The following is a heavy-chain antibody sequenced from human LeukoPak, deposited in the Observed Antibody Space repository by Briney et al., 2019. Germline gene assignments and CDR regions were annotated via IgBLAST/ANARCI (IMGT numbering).Heavy chain of an antibody. D-gene: IGHD5-24*01. CDR1: GFTVSSNY. CDR3: ARDREPRGAFDI. V-gene: IGHV3-21*01. CDR2: ISSSSSYI. J-gene: IGHJ3*02. Sequence: PGGSLRLSCAASGFTVSSNYMSWVRQAPGKGLEWVSSISSSSSYIYYADSVKGLFTISRDNAKNSLYLQMNSLRAEDTAVYYCARDREPRGAFDIWGQGTMVTVSS.